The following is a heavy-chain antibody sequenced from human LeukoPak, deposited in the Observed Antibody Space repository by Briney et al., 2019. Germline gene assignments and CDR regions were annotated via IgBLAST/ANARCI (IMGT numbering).Heavy chain of an antibody. CDR2: ILTSTIYA. D-gene: IGHD4-11*01. Sequence: PGGSLRLPCAASGFTFGDYYMSWIRQAPGKGLEWVSYILTSTIYANYADSVKGRFTISRDNANNSLYLQMNNLRAEDTAVYYCARFYSGYCDYWGQGILVTVSS. V-gene: IGHV3-11*06. CDR3: ARFYSGYCDY. CDR1: GFTFGDYY. J-gene: IGHJ4*02.